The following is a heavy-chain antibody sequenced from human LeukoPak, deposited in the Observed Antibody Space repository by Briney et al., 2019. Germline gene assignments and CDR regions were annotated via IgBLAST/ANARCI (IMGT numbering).Heavy chain of an antibody. V-gene: IGHV3-23*01. CDR2: IRGSGGSP. CDR1: GFTFSSYA. D-gene: IGHD3-22*01. Sequence: GGSLRLSCAASGFTFSSYAMGWVRQAPGKGLEGASAIRGSGGSPYYADSVKGRFTIPRTNCKKKLYLQMDSMRAENTAVYYCANYDSSGYYWVLFDYWGQGTLVTVSS. CDR3: ANYDSSGYYWVLFDY. J-gene: IGHJ4*02.